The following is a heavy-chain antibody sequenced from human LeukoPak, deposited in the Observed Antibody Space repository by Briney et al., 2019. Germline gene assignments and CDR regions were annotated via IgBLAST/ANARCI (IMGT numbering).Heavy chain of an antibody. CDR1: GYTFTGYY. CDR2: INPNSGGT. V-gene: IGHV1-2*02. D-gene: IGHD2-15*01. CDR3: ARGYCRGGSCPARIDP. J-gene: IGHJ5*02. Sequence: GASVKVSCKASGYTFTGYYMHWVRQAPGQGLEWMGWINPNSGGTNYAQKFQGRVTMTRDTSISTAYMELSRLRSDDTAVYYCARGYCRGGSCPARIDPWGQGTLVTVPS.